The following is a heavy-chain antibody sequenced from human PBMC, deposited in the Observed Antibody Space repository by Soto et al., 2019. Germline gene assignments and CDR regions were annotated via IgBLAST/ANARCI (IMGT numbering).Heavy chain of an antibody. J-gene: IGHJ6*03. Sequence: ASVKVSCKASGYTFTSYGISWVRQAPGQGLEWMGWISAYNGNTNYAQKLQGRVTMTTDTSTSTAYMELRSLRSDDTAVYYCARTIAAAGTLYYYYMDVWGKGTTVTVS. CDR3: ARTIAAAGTLYYYYMDV. CDR2: ISAYNGNT. CDR1: GYTFTSYG. V-gene: IGHV1-18*01. D-gene: IGHD6-13*01.